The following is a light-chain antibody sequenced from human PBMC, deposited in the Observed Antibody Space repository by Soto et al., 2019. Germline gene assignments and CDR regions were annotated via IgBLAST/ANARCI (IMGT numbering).Light chain of an antibody. CDR2: EVS. J-gene: IGLJ3*02. Sequence: QSALTQPASVSGSPGQSITISCTGTSSDVGGSNYVSWYQHHPGKAPKLMIYEVSNRPSGVSNRFSGSKSGNTASLTISGLQAEDEADYYCSSYTSSTTFWVFGGGTKVTVL. CDR3: SSYTSSTTFWV. V-gene: IGLV2-14*01. CDR1: SSDVGGSNY.